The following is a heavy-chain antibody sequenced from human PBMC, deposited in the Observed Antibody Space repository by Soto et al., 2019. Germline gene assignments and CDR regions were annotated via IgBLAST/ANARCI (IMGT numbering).Heavy chain of an antibody. Sequence: QVQLVESGGGVVQPGRSLRLSCAASGFTFSSYGMHWVRQAPGKGLEWVAVISYDGSNKYYADSVKGRFTISRDNAKNTLYLQMNSRRAEDTAVDYCEPGLLPIDYWGQGTLVTVSS. CDR2: ISYDGSNK. CDR1: GFTFSSYG. CDR3: EPGLLPIDY. D-gene: IGHD2-21*02. J-gene: IGHJ4*02. V-gene: IGHV3-30*03.